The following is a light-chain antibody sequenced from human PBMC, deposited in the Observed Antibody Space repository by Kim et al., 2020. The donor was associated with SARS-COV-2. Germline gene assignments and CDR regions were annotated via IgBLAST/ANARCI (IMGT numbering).Light chain of an antibody. J-gene: IGKJ1*01. V-gene: IGKV3-15*01. Sequence: EIVLTQSPATLSVSPGERVTLSCRASQSFGGDLAWYQQKPGQAPRLLIYGASTRATGVPDRFSGRGSGTEFILTISSLKSEDFALYYCQNYNDWPPWTFGQGTKVDIK. CDR1: QSFGGD. CDR2: GAS. CDR3: QNYNDWPPWT.